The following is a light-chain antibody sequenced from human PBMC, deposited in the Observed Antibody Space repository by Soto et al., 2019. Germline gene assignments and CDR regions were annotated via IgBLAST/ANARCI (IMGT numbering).Light chain of an antibody. V-gene: IGKV3-20*01. Sequence: EIVLTQSPGTLSLSPGERATLSCRASQSISRSYLAWYQHKPGQAPRLLLFATSIRATGIPDRISGSGSGTDFTLSISRLEPEDFAVYYCQQYDTSPFTFGPGTKVDIK. J-gene: IGKJ3*01. CDR1: QSISRSY. CDR2: ATS. CDR3: QQYDTSPFT.